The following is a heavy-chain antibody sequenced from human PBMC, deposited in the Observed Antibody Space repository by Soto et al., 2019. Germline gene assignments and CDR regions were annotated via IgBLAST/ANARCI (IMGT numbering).Heavy chain of an antibody. CDR1: GGSISSGDYY. CDR2: IYYSGST. CDR3: ARVRGYSYGYWFDP. Sequence: SETLSLTCTVSGGSISSGDYYWSWIRQPPGKGLEWIGYIYYSGSTYYNPSLKSRVTISVDTSKNQFSLKLSSVTAADTAVYYCARVRGYSYGYWFDPWGQGTLVTVSS. J-gene: IGHJ5*02. V-gene: IGHV4-30-4*01. D-gene: IGHD5-18*01.